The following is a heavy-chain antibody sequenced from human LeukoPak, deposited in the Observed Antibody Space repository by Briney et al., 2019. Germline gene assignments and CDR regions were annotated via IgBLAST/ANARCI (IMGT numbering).Heavy chain of an antibody. V-gene: IGHV3-21*01. D-gene: IGHD6-13*01. J-gene: IGHJ2*01. CDR3: GRGLGYSSSWHWHFDL. Sequence: GGSLRLSCAASGFTFSSYSMNWVRQAPGKGLEWVSSISSSSSYIYYADSVKGRFTISRDNAKNSLYLQMNSLRAEDTAVYYCGRGLGYSSSWHWHFDLWGRGTLVTVSS. CDR2: ISSSSSYI. CDR1: GFTFSSYS.